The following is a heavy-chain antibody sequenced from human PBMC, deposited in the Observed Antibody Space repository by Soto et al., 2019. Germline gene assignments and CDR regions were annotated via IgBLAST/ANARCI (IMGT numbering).Heavy chain of an antibody. D-gene: IGHD3-10*01. CDR3: ARGVTKGFGLNWFDP. CDR2: IYHSGST. V-gene: IGHV4-4*02. CDR1: SGSISSSNW. J-gene: IGHJ5*02. Sequence: QVQLQESGPGLVKPSGTLSLTCAVSSGSISSSNWWSWVRQPPGKGLEWIGEIYHSGSTNYTPSLKSRVTKSVDKSQNQFSLQLSSVTAADTAVYYCARGVTKGFGLNWFDPWGQGTLVTVSS.